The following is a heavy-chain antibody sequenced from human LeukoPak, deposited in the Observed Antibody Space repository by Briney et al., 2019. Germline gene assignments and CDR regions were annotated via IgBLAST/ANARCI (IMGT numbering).Heavy chain of an antibody. CDR1: GYTFTSNY. V-gene: IGHV1-18*04. D-gene: IGHD3-10*01. CDR3: AMAWFGELLIFVGLDY. Sequence: ASVKVSCKASGYTFTSNYIHWVRQAPGQGLEWMGWISAYNGNTNYAQKLQGRVTMTTDTSTSTAYMELSSLRSEDTAVYYCAMAWFGELLIFVGLDYWGQGTLVTVSS. J-gene: IGHJ4*02. CDR2: ISAYNGNT.